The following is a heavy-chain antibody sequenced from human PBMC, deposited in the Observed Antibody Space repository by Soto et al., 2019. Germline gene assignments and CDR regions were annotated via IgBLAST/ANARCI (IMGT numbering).Heavy chain of an antibody. J-gene: IGHJ5*02. D-gene: IGHD1-26*01. V-gene: IGHV4-59*01. CDR3: ARDAYSGSYYWFDP. CDR2: IYYSGST. CDR1: GGSISTYY. Sequence: SETLSLTCTVSGGSISTYYWSWIRQPPGKGLEWIGYIYYSGSTNYNPSLKSRVTMSVDTSKNQFSLKLSSVTAADTAVYYCARDAYSGSYYWFDPWGQGTLVTVSS.